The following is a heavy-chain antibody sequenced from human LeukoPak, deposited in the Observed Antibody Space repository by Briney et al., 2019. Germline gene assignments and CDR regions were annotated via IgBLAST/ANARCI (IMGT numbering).Heavy chain of an antibody. Sequence: ASVKVSCKASGYTFTSYAMNWVRQAPGQGLEWMGWINTNTGNPTYAQGFTGRFVFSLDTSVSTAYLQISSLKAEDTAVYYCARGYSSSWYGPFDPWGQGTLVTVSS. CDR3: ARGYSSSWYGPFDP. CDR1: GYTFTSYA. CDR2: INTNTGNP. J-gene: IGHJ5*02. V-gene: IGHV7-4-1*02. D-gene: IGHD6-13*01.